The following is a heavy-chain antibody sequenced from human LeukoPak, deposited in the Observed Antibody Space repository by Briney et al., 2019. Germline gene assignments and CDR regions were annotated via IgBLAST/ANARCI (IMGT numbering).Heavy chain of an antibody. V-gene: IGHV4-39*01. D-gene: IGHD5-18*01. CDR1: GGSISSSSYY. Sequence: SETLSLTCTVSGGSISSSSYYWGWIRQPPGKGLEWIGSIYYSGSTYYNPSLKSRVTISVDTSKNQFSLKLSSVTAADTAVYYCARQVWRRIQLWQYDYWGQGTLVTVSS. J-gene: IGHJ4*02. CDR2: IYYSGST. CDR3: ARQVWRRIQLWQYDY.